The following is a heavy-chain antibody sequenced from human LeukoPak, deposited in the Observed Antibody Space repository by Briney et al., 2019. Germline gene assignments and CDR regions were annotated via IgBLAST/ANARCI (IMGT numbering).Heavy chain of an antibody. CDR3: ATDPYYDSSGYYFRFDH. D-gene: IGHD3-22*01. J-gene: IGHJ5*02. V-gene: IGHV1-24*01. Sequence: ASVKVSCKVSGYTLSELSMHWVRQAPGKGLEWMGGFDPEDGETIYAQKFQGRVTMTEDTSTDTAYMELSSLRSGDTAVYYCATDPYYDSSGYYFRFDHWGQGTLVTVSS. CDR2: FDPEDGET. CDR1: GYTLSELS.